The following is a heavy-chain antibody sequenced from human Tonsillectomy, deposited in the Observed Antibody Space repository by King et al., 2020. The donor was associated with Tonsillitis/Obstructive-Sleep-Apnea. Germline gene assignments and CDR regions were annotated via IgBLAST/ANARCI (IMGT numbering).Heavy chain of an antibody. D-gene: IGHD5-24*01. Sequence: QLQESGPGLVKPSETLSLTCTVSGGSISSYYWSWIRQPPGKGLEWIGYIYYSGSTNYNPSLKGRVTISVDTSKNQFSLKLSSVTAADTAVYYCARQDGYQPPHSYYYYGMDVWGQGATVTVPS. V-gene: IGHV4-59*08. CDR3: ARQDGYQPPHSYYYYGMDV. CDR2: IYYSGST. J-gene: IGHJ6*02. CDR1: GGSISSYY.